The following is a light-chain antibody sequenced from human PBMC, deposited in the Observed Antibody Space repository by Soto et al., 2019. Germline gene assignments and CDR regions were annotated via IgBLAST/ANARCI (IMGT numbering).Light chain of an antibody. Sequence: DIQMTQSPSSLSASVGDRVTITCRASQGISTYLAWYQQKPGKVPKLLTYAASTLQSGVPSRFSGSGSGTDFTLTISSLQPEDVATYYCQKYNSVPLTFGGGTKVEIK. J-gene: IGKJ4*01. CDR1: QGISTY. V-gene: IGKV1-27*01. CDR2: AAS. CDR3: QKYNSVPLT.